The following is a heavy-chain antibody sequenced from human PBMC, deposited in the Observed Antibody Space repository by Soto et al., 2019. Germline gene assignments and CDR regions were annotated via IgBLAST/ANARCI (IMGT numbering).Heavy chain of an antibody. J-gene: IGHJ6*03. D-gene: IGHD4-17*01. Sequence: SETLSLTCTVSGGSISSYYWSWIRQPPGKGLEWIGYIYYSGSTNYNPSLKSRVTISVDTSKNQFSLKLSSVTAADTAVYYCARQGLRYYYYMDVWGKGTTVTVSS. V-gene: IGHV4-59*08. CDR1: GGSISSYY. CDR2: IYYSGST. CDR3: ARQGLRYYYYMDV.